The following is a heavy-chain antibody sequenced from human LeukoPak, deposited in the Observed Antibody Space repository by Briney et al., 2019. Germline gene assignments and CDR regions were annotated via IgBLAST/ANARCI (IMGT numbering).Heavy chain of an antibody. D-gene: IGHD2-2*01. CDR2: TYYRSKWYN. CDR1: GDSVSSNSAA. V-gene: IGHV6-1*01. CDR3: ARGWYQLPI. Sequence: SQTLSLTCAISGDSVSSNSAAWNWIRQPPSRGLEWLGRTYYRSKWYNDYSISVKSRITINPDTSKNQFSLQLNSVTPEDTAVYYCARGWYQLPIWGQGTLVTVSS. J-gene: IGHJ4*02.